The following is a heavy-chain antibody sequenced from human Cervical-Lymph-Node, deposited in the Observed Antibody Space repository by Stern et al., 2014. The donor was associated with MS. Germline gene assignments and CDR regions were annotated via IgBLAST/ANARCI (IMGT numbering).Heavy chain of an antibody. J-gene: IGHJ4*02. Sequence: QVQLVESGGGVVQPGRSLRLSCAASGFTFSSYGMHWVRQAPGKGLEWVAVISYDGSNKYYADSVKGRFTISRDNSKNTLYLQMNSLRAEDTAVYYCAKESGYYYDSSGFFDYWGQGTLVTVSS. CDR2: ISYDGSNK. CDR1: GFTFSSYG. CDR3: AKESGYYYDSSGFFDY. V-gene: IGHV3-30*18. D-gene: IGHD3-22*01.